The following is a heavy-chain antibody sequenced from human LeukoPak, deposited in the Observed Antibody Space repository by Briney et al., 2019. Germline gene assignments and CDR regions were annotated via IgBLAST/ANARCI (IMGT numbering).Heavy chain of an antibody. CDR3: ARGLGYCSGGSCPRRAFDI. J-gene: IGHJ3*02. D-gene: IGHD2-15*01. CDR1: GFTFSDYY. CDR2: ISSSSSTI. Sequence: GGSLRLSCAASGFTFSDYYMSWIRQAPGKGLEWVSFISSSSSTIYYADPMKGRFTISRDNAKNSVYLQMNSLRAEDTAVYYCARGLGYCSGGSCPRRAFDIWGQGTVVTVSS. V-gene: IGHV3-11*01.